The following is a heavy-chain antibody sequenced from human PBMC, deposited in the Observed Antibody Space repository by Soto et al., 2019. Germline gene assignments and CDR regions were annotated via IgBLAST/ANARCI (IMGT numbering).Heavy chain of an antibody. CDR1: GGSISSYY. D-gene: IGHD6-19*01. CDR2: IYYSGST. Sequence: SETLSLTCTVSGGSISSYYWSWIRQPPGKGLEWIGYIYYSGSTNYNPSLKSRVTISVDTSKNQFSLKLSSVTAADTAVYYCARHRSGWYGNFDYWGQGTLVTVSS. J-gene: IGHJ4*02. V-gene: IGHV4-59*08. CDR3: ARHRSGWYGNFDY.